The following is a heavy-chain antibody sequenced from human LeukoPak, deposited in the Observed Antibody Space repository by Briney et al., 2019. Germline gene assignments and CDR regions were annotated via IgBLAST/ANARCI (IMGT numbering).Heavy chain of an antibody. CDR3: AREKLDYYDSSGYFRKNAFDI. V-gene: IGHV3-7*01. J-gene: IGHJ3*02. Sequence: PGGSLRLSCAASGFTFSSYWMSCVRQAQGKGLEWVANIKQDGSEKYYVDSVKGRFTISRDNAKNSLYLQMNSLRAEDTAVYYCAREKLDYYDSSGYFRKNAFDIWGQGTMVTVSS. D-gene: IGHD3-22*01. CDR2: IKQDGSEK. CDR1: GFTFSSYW.